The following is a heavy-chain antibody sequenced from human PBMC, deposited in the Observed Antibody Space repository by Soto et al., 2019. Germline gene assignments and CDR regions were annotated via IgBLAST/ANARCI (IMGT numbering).Heavy chain of an antibody. D-gene: IGHD2-21*02. J-gene: IGHJ6*02. Sequence: QVQLQQSGPGLVKPSQTLSLTCTVSGDSISSDYYHWTWIRQSPGKGLEWIGYIHHSGSILYNPSLKSRVTISVDTSKNQFSLHLTSVTAVDTAVYFCAREDDGGDSLDVWGQGTTVTVSS. CDR3: AREDDGGDSLDV. CDR1: GDSISSDYYH. CDR2: IHHSGSI. V-gene: IGHV4-30-4*08.